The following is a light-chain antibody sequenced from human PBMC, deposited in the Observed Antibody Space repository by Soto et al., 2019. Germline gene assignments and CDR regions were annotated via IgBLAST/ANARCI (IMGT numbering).Light chain of an antibody. CDR1: QTISSW. CDR2: KAS. Sequence: DIQMAQYPSTLAGSVGDRVTITCRGSQTISSWLAWYQQKPGKAPKLLIYKASTLKSGVPSRFSGSGSGTEFTLTISSLQPEDFATYYCQQSYNIFSWTFGQGTKVDIK. V-gene: IGKV1-5*03. J-gene: IGKJ1*01. CDR3: QQSYNIFSWT.